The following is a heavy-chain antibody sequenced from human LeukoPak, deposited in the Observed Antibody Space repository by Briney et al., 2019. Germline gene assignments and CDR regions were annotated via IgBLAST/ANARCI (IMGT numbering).Heavy chain of an antibody. Sequence: SETLSLTCAVYGGSFSGYYWSWIRQPPGKGLEWIGEINHSGSTNYNPSLKSRVTISVDTSKNQFSLELSSVTAADTAVYYCARAPLDFWSGYYGSRPFDYWGQGTLVTVSS. CDR3: ARAPLDFWSGYYGSRPFDY. V-gene: IGHV4-34*01. J-gene: IGHJ4*02. CDR2: INHSGST. D-gene: IGHD3-3*01. CDR1: GGSFSGYY.